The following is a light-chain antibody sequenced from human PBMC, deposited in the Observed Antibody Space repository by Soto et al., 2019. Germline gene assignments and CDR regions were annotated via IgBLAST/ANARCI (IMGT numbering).Light chain of an antibody. CDR2: TAS. Sequence: DIQMTQSPSTLAASVGDRVTITCRASQSISSWMAWYQQKPGKAPKLLIYTASSLQSGVPSRFSGSGSGTEFTLTISSLQPDDFATDYCQQYHSWTFGQGTKLDIK. CDR1: QSISSW. J-gene: IGKJ1*01. V-gene: IGKV1-5*03. CDR3: QQYHSWT.